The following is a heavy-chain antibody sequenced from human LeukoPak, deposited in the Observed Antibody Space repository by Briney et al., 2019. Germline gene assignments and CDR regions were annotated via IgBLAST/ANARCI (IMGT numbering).Heavy chain of an antibody. V-gene: IGHV3-30*04. Sequence: GGSLRLSCAASGFTFSSYAMHWVRQAPGKGLEWVAVISYDGSNKYYADSVKGRFTISRDNSKNTLYLQMNSLRAEDTAVYYCARSYYYDSSGYLDYWGQGTLVTVSS. J-gene: IGHJ4*02. CDR3: ARSYYYDSSGYLDY. CDR1: GFTFSSYA. D-gene: IGHD3-22*01. CDR2: ISYDGSNK.